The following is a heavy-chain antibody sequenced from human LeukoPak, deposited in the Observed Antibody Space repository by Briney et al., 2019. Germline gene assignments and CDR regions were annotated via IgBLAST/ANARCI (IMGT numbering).Heavy chain of an antibody. Sequence: ASVKVSCKASGYTFTSYDINWVRQATGQGLEWMGWMNPNRGNTGYAQKFQGRVTMTRNTSISTAYMELSSLRSEDTAVYYCARAGCSSTSCFRRWFDPWGQGTLVTVSS. D-gene: IGHD2-2*01. J-gene: IGHJ5*02. CDR1: GYTFTSYD. V-gene: IGHV1-8*01. CDR3: ARAGCSSTSCFRRWFDP. CDR2: MNPNRGNT.